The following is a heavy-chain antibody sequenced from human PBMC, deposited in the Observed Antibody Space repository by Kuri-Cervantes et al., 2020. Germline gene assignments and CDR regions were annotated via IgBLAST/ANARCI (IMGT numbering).Heavy chain of an antibody. J-gene: IGHJ3*01. CDR2: ISRSGGIT. D-gene: IGHD3-10*01. V-gene: IGHV3-23*01. CDR3: ARQAITMVRGVGAFDL. Sequence: GGSLRLSCAASGFTVSSNYMSWVRQAPGKGLEWVSPISRSGGITYYAGSVKGQFTISRDNSKNTVYLQMNSLKTEDTAVYYCARQAITMVRGVGAFDLWGQGTMVTVSS. CDR1: GFTVSSNY.